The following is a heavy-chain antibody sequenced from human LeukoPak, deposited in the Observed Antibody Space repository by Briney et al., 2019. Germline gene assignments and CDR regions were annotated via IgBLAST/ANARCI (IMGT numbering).Heavy chain of an antibody. D-gene: IGHD3-16*01. Sequence: ASVKVSCKASGYTFTSYYMHWVRLAPGQGFEWMGIIKVSGGSTSYAQKFQGRVTMTRDTSTSTVYMELRSLRSEDTAVYYCARGGGDASAAPFDFWGQGTLVTVSS. CDR3: ARGGGDASAAPFDF. CDR1: GYTFTSYY. CDR2: IKVSGGST. V-gene: IGHV1-46*01. J-gene: IGHJ4*02.